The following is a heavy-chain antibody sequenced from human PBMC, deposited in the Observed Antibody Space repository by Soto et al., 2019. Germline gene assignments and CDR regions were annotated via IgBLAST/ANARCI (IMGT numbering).Heavy chain of an antibody. CDR2: IYHSGTT. Sequence: SETLSLTCAVSGGSISSGGYSWSWFRQPPGKGLEWIGYIYHSGTTYYNPSLKSRVTISVDRSKNQFSLKLSSVTAAATAEYYCARVDAPWGQGTLVTVSS. J-gene: IGHJ5*02. CDR1: GGSISSGGYS. D-gene: IGHD3-9*01. V-gene: IGHV4-30-2*01. CDR3: ARVDAP.